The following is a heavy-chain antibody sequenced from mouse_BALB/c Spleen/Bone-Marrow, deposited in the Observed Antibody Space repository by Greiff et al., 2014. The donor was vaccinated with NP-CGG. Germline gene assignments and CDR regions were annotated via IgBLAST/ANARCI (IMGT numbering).Heavy chain of an antibody. CDR2: INPSNGRT. J-gene: IGHJ4*01. Sequence: QVQLKHSGAELVKPGASVKLSCKASGYTFTSYWMHWVKQRPGQGLEWIGEINPSNGRTNYNEKFKSKATLTVDKSSSTAYMQLSSLTSEDSAVYYCARGGGSYYAMDYWGQGTSVTVSS. CDR1: GYTFTSYW. V-gene: IGHV1S81*02. D-gene: IGHD1-1*02. CDR3: ARGGGSYYAMDY.